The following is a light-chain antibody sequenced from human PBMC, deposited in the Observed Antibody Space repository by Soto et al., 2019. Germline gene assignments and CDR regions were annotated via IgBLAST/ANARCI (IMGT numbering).Light chain of an antibody. CDR1: QTISTW. Sequence: DIPMTQSPSTLSASVGDRVTITCRASQTISTWLAWYQQKPGKAPNLLIYKASNLKSGDPSRLSGSGPGTEFTLTISSLQPDDVATYYCQQYNDYWTFGEGTKVEIK. CDR3: QQYNDYWT. CDR2: KAS. J-gene: IGKJ1*01. V-gene: IGKV1-5*03.